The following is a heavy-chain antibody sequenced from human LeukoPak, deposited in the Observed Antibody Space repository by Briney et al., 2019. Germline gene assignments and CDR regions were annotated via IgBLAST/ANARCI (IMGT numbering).Heavy chain of an antibody. J-gene: IGHJ4*02. D-gene: IGHD6-13*01. CDR2: IYSGDYT. CDR3: TRGVPASSTYYYDY. Sequence: GGSLRLSCAASGFSVTDDYMTWVRQAPGKGLEWVSVIYSGDYTYYADSVKGRFTISRDNSKNTLYLQINGMRVEDTAVYYCTRGVPASSTYYYDYWGQGTLVTVSS. V-gene: IGHV3-53*01. CDR1: GFSVTDDY.